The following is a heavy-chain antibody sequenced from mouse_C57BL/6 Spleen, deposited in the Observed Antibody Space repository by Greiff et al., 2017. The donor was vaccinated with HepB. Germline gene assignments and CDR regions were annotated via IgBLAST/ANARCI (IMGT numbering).Heavy chain of an antibody. D-gene: IGHD2-5*01. V-gene: IGHV5-17*01. Sequence: EVMLVESGGGLVKPGGSLKLSCAASGFTFSDYGMHWVRQAPEKGLEWVAYISSGSSTIYYADTVKGRFTISRDNAKNTLFLQMTSLRSEDTAMYYCARQGSNYLYYFDYWGQGTTLTVSS. J-gene: IGHJ2*01. CDR3: ARQGSNYLYYFDY. CDR1: GFTFSDYG. CDR2: ISSGSSTI.